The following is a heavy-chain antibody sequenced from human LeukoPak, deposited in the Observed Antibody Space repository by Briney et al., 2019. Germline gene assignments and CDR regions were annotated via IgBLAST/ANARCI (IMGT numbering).Heavy chain of an antibody. CDR3: ARGGCGGIVHYYYIDV. J-gene: IGHJ6*03. CDR1: GGSFSGYY. V-gene: IGHV4-34*01. CDR2: INHSGST. Sequence: SETLSLTCAVYGGSFSGYYWSWIRQPPGKGLEWIGEINHSGSTNYNPSLKSRVTISVDTSKNQFSLRLSSVTAADTAVYYCARGGCGGIVHYYYIDVWGKGTTVSAS. D-gene: IGHD1-26*01.